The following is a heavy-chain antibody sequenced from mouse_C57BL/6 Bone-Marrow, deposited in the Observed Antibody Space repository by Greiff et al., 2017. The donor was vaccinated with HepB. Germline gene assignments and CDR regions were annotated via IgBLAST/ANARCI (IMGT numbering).Heavy chain of an antibody. CDR3: ESRCYGSSYGRFDY. V-gene: IGHV1-81*01. D-gene: IGHD1-1*01. CDR1: GYTFTSYG. Sequence: VQLQQSGAELARPGASVKLSCKASGYTFTSYGISWVKQSTGQGLEWIGEIYPRSGNTYYNEKFKGKATLTADKSSSTAYMELRSLTSEDSAVYYCESRCYGSSYGRFDYWGQGTTLTVSS. CDR2: IYPRSGNT. J-gene: IGHJ2*01.